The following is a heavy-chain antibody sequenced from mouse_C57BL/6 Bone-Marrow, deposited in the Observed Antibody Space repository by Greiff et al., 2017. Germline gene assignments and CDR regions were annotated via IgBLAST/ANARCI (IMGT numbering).Heavy chain of an antibody. J-gene: IGHJ4*01. D-gene: IGHD1-1*01. V-gene: IGHV1-74*01. Sequence: QVQLQQPGAELVKPGASVKVSCKASGYTFTSYWMHWVKQRPGQGLEWIGRIHPSDSDTNYNGKFKGKATLTADKSSSTAYMQLSSLTSEDSAVYCCARVTTVVATDYAMDYWGQGTSVTVSS. CDR3: ARVTTVVATDYAMDY. CDR2: IHPSDSDT. CDR1: GYTFTSYW.